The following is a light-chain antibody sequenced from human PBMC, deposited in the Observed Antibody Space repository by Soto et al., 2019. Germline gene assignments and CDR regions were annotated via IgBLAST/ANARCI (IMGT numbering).Light chain of an antibody. CDR1: SSNXGXXXX. J-gene: IGLJ7*01. Sequence: QSVLTQPPXXXXXXXXRXXXXXXXSSSNXGXXXXVHWXQQLPGTAXKLLIYGNSNRPSGVPDRFSGSKSGTSASLAITGXXXEDEADYYCQSYDSSLSGSVFGGGTQLTVL. V-gene: IGLV1-40*01. CDR3: QSYDSSLSGSV. CDR2: GNS.